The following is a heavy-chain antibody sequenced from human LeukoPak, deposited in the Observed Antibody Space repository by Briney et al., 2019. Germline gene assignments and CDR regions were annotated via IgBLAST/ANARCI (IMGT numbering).Heavy chain of an antibody. CDR3: ARDIVVVVAADPETAFDI. D-gene: IGHD2-15*01. J-gene: IGHJ3*02. CDR2: INTNTGNP. CDR1: GYTFTSYA. Sequence: ASVKVSCKASGYTFTSYAMNWVRQAPGQGLEWMGWINTNTGNPTYAQGFTGRFVFSLDTSVSTAYLQISSLKAEDTAVYYCARDIVVVVAADPETAFDIWGQGTMVTVSS. V-gene: IGHV7-4-1*02.